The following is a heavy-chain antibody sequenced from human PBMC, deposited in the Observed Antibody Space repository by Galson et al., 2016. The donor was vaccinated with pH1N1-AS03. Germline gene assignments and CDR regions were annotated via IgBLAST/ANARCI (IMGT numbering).Heavy chain of an antibody. CDR3: AAPLYDTEAPDPFDI. CDR2: IVVRSDDT. D-gene: IGHD3-16*01. V-gene: IGHV1-58*02. Sequence: SVKVSCKASGFTFSTSAIQWVRQARGQGLEWIGWIVVRSDDTNYAQRYQGRVTFTRDMSTDTAYMELRNLRSEDTAVYYCAAPLYDTEAPDPFDIWGLGTMVTVSS. CDR1: GFTFSTSA. J-gene: IGHJ3*02.